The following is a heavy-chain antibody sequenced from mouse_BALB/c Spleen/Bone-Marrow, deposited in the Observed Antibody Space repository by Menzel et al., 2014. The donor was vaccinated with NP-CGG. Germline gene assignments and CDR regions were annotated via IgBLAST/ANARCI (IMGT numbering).Heavy chain of an antibody. Sequence: EVQVVESGGGLVQPGGSLRLSCATSGFTFIDYYMSWVRQPPGKALEWLGFIRNKANGYTTDYSASVKGRFTISSDNSQSILYLQMNTLRAEDSATYYCARDTDVWGTGTTVTVSS. V-gene: IGHV7-3*02. J-gene: IGHJ1*03. CDR3: ARDTDV. CDR1: GFTFIDYY. CDR2: IRNKANGYTT.